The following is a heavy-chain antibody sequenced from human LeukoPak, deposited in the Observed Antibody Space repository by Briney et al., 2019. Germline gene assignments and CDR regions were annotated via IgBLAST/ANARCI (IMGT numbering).Heavy chain of an antibody. CDR3: ARGYDILTGYPIYYFDY. CDR1: GFTFSSYS. J-gene: IGHJ4*02. Sequence: GGSLRLSCAASGFTFSSYSMNWVRQAPGRGLEWVSSISSRSSYIYYADSVKGRFTISRDNAWNSLYLQMNSLRAEDTAVYYCARGYDILTGYPIYYFDYWGQGTLVTVSS. D-gene: IGHD3-9*01. V-gene: IGHV3-21*01. CDR2: ISSRSSYI.